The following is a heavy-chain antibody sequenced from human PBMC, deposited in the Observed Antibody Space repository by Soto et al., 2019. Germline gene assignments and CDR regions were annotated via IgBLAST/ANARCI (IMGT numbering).Heavy chain of an antibody. CDR2: VYYSGRT. Sequence: QLQLQESGPGLVKPSETLSLTCTVSGGSISSSSYYWGWIRLPPGKGLEWIGSVYYSGRTYYNPSLKSRVTISTDTSKNQFSRKVSSVTAEDTSVYYCARLYDSNGSPRLYGMDVWGQGTTVTVSS. CDR1: GGSISSSSYY. D-gene: IGHD3-22*01. V-gene: IGHV4-39*01. CDR3: ARLYDSNGSPRLYGMDV. J-gene: IGHJ6*02.